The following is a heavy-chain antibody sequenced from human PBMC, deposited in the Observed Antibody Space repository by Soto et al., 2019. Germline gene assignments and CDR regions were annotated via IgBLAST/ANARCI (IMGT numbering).Heavy chain of an antibody. CDR1: GFPFSSFS. D-gene: IGHD3-10*01. V-gene: IGHV3-21*02. CDR3: ARGTAGSGSYQIDL. J-gene: IGHJ4*02. CDR2: IGSVSTYI. Sequence: QLVESGGGLVKPGGSLRLSCVASGFPFSSFSLNWIRQAPGKGLEWVSSIGSVSTYIYYADSVRGRFTVSRDNAKNSVYIQMNGLSAEDSGICYCARGTAGSGSYQIDLWGQGTWFTVSS.